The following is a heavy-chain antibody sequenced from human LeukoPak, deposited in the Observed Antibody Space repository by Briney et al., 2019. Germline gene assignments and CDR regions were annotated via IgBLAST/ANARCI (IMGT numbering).Heavy chain of an antibody. V-gene: IGHV3-30*18. D-gene: IGHD3-16*01. J-gene: IGHJ6*02. CDR1: GFTFISYG. Sequence: GRSLRLSCEASGFTFISYGMHWVRQAPGKGLEWVAVISYDGGYQYYADSVKGRPTISRDNSKNSVYLELNSLRTEDTAVYYCAKDRRIMSAKYGMDVWGQGTTVTVSS. CDR3: AKDRRIMSAKYGMDV. CDR2: ISYDGGYQ.